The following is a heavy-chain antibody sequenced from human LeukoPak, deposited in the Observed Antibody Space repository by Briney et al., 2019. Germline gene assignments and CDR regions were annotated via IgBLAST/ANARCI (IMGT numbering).Heavy chain of an antibody. V-gene: IGHV3-30*04. Sequence: PGGSLRLSCAASGFTFSSYAMHWVRQAPGKGLEWVAVISYDGSNKYYADSVKGRFTISRDNSKNTRYLQMNSLRAEDTAVYCGARDTGYDSSGYYLGAFDIWGQGTMVTVSS. CDR2: ISYDGSNK. J-gene: IGHJ3*02. D-gene: IGHD3-22*01. CDR1: GFTFSSYA. CDR3: ARDTGYDSSGYYLGAFDI.